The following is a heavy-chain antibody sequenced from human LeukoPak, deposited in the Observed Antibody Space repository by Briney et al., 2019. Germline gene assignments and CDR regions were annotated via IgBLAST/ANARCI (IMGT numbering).Heavy chain of an antibody. V-gene: IGHV4-34*01. D-gene: IGHD2-2*01. CDR1: GGSFSDYY. J-gene: IGHJ3*02. CDR2: IEHSGST. Sequence: TSETLSLTCAVYGGSFSDYYWSWIRQPPGKGLEWIGEIEHSGSTNYNPSLKSRVTISVDTSKNQFSLKLSSVTAADTAVYYCARDHCSSISCHPGAFDIWGQGTMVTVSS. CDR3: ARDHCSSISCHPGAFDI.